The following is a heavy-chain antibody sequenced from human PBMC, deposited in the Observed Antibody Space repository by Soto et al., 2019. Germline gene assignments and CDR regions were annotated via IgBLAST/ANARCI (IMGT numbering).Heavy chain of an antibody. CDR2: IYYTGIA. J-gene: IGHJ6*02. V-gene: IGHV4-59*03. CDR1: GASSTTYY. Sequence: QVQLQESGPGLVKASETLSLACTVSGASSTTYYYNWIRQAPVKPLEWIGYIYYTGIANYNPSLETRGSISPDTSQRTLSLASTTLRGADRAGSYCAITRVENHEYGGRDAWGQGPTVTFSS. D-gene: IGHD4-17*01. CDR3: AITRVENHEYGGRDA.